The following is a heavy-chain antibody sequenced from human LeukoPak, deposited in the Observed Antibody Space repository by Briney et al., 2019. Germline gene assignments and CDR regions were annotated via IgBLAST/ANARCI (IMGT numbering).Heavy chain of an antibody. CDR2: IYYSGST. V-gene: IGHV4-39*07. J-gene: IGHJ5*02. CDR1: GGSISSSSYY. CDR3: ARDVVGYDFWSGHNWFDP. D-gene: IGHD3-3*01. Sequence: PSETLSLTCTVSGGSISSSSYYWGWIRQPPGKGLEWIGSIYYSGSTYYNPSLKSRVTISVDTSKNQFSLKLSSVTAADTAVYYCARDVVGYDFWSGHNWFDPWGQGTLVTVSS.